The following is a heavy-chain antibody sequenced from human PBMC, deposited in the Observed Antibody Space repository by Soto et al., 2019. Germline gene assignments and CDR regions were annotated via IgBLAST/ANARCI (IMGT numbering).Heavy chain of an antibody. CDR1: GLTFSSYS. CDR3: ARHGPHGRVQVGYYYGMDV. Sequence: PGGSLRLSCAASGLTFSSYSMNWVRQAPEKGLEWLSYISGTSTVIYYADSVKGRFTISRDNAKNSLYLEMSSLRDEDTAVYYCARHGPHGRVQVGYYYGMDVWGQGTTVTVSS. V-gene: IGHV3-48*02. D-gene: IGHD3-10*01. J-gene: IGHJ6*02. CDR2: ISGTSTVI.